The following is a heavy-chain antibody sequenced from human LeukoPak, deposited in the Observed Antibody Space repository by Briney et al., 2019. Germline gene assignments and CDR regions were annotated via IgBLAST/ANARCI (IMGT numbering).Heavy chain of an antibody. Sequence: SETLSLTCTVSGYSISSGYYWGWIRQPPGKGLEWIGSIYHSGSTYYNPSLKSRVTISVDTSKNQFSLKLSSVTAADTAVYYCAREIVHSSDYWGQGTLVTVSS. J-gene: IGHJ4*02. CDR3: AREIVHSSDY. CDR1: GYSISSGYY. CDR2: IYHSGST. D-gene: IGHD3-16*02. V-gene: IGHV4-38-2*02.